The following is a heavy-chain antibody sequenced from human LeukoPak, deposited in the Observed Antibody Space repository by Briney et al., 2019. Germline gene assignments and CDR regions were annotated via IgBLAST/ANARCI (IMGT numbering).Heavy chain of an antibody. J-gene: IGHJ4*02. V-gene: IGHV3-23*01. CDR1: GFTFSIYA. CDR3: ARDRPNYYGSDGHYYRRDGDY. CDR2: ITSRGEST. Sequence: GGSLRLSCAASGFTFSIYAMSWVRQAPGKGLQWVSSITSRGESTWYVDSVKGLFTITRDNSENTLYLQMHSLRAEDTAVYYCARDRPNYYGSDGHYYRRDGDYWGRGTLVSVSS. D-gene: IGHD3-22*01.